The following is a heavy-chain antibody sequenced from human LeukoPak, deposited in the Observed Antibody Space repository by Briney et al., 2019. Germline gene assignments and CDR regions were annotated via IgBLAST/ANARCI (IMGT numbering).Heavy chain of an antibody. CDR3: AKDDAWLQYND. J-gene: IGHJ4*02. Sequence: GGSLRLSCAASRFTFSSYSMNWVRQAPGKGLEWVSGISPSGDIKYYVDSVKGRFTVSRDNSKNTLYLQINSLRDEDTAVYYCAKDDAWLQYNDWGQGTLVTVSS. V-gene: IGHV3-23*01. D-gene: IGHD5-24*01. CDR2: ISPSGDIK. CDR1: RFTFSSYS.